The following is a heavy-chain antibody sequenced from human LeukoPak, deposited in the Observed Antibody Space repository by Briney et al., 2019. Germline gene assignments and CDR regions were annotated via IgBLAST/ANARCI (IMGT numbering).Heavy chain of an antibody. V-gene: IGHV4-38-2*02. CDR3: ARFDTAKVQGAFDI. CDR2: IYHSGTT. J-gene: IGHJ3*02. CDR1: GYSISSGYY. Sequence: SETLSLTCTVSGYSISSGYYWGWIRQPPGKGLEWIGTIYHSGTTYYNPSLKSRVTMSVDTSRNQFSLRLRSVTAADTAVYYCARFDTAKVQGAFDIWGQGTMVTVSS. D-gene: IGHD5-18*01.